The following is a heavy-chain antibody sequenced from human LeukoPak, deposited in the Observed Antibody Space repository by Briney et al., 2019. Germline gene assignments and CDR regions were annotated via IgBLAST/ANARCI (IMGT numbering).Heavy chain of an antibody. J-gene: IGHJ4*02. CDR3: VREARGYHYTYFDY. CDR1: GFTLGSHD. CDR2: IAPGFQT. V-gene: IGHV3-13*01. Sequence: GGSLRLSCTASGFTLGSHDMHWVRQTTGEGLEWVAAIAPGFQTFYAGSVKGRITVSREDAKNSLYLQMNSLRAGDTAVYYCVREARGYHYTYFDYWGQGTLVTVSS. D-gene: IGHD5-18*01.